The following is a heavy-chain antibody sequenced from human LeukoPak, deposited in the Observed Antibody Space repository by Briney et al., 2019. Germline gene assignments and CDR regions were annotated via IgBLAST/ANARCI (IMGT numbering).Heavy chain of an antibody. V-gene: IGHV4-39*07. D-gene: IGHD6-13*01. CDR1: GGSISSSSYY. J-gene: IGHJ5*02. CDR2: IYYSGST. CDR3: ARVDSSSWSKNWFDP. Sequence: SETLSLTCTVSGGSISSSSYYWGWIRQPPGKGLEWIGSIYYSGSTYYNPSLKSRVTISVDTSKNQFSLKLSSVTAADTAVYYCARVDSSSWSKNWFDPWGQGTLVTVSS.